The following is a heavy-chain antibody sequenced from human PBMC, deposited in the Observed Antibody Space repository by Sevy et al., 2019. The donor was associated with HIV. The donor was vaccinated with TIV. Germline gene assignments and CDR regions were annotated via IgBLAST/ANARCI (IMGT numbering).Heavy chain of an antibody. Sequence: ASVKVSCKASGFNFASYDIYWVRQATGQGLEWMGWMNTKTGNTGFALKFQGRVTMTRNTSITTAYMELSNLRSEDTAVYYCARVSGWHLRYGMDVWGQGTTVTVSS. CDR3: ARVSGWHLRYGMDV. D-gene: IGHD6-19*01. V-gene: IGHV1-8*02. CDR2: MNTKTGNT. J-gene: IGHJ6*02. CDR1: GFNFASYD.